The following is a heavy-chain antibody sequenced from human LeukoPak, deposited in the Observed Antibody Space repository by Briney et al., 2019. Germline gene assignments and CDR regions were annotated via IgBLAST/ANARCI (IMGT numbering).Heavy chain of an antibody. CDR1: GFTFSSYG. D-gene: IGHD3-22*01. V-gene: IGHV3-30*02. Sequence: PGGSLRLSCAASGFTFSSYGMNWVRQAPGKGLEWVASIRCDGSLKYYADSVKGRFTISRDNSKNTLYLQMNSPRAEDTAVYYCAKNNYDGSGYYSSFDSWGQGTLVTVSS. CDR3: AKNNYDGSGYYSSFDS. CDR2: IRCDGSLK. J-gene: IGHJ4*02.